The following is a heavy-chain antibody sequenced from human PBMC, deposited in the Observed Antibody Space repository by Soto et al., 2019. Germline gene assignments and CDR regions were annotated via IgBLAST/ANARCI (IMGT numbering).Heavy chain of an antibody. D-gene: IGHD2-2*02. CDR3: AKDKGYCISTSCHIPDV. V-gene: IGHV3-30*18. J-gene: IGHJ6*02. CDR1: GFTFSSYG. CDR2: ISYDGSNK. Sequence: QVQLVESGGGVVQPGRSLRLSCAASGFTFSSYGMHWVRQAPGKGLEWVAVISYDGSNKYYADSVKGRFTISRDNSKNTLYLKMNSLRAEDTAVYYCAKDKGYCISTSCHIPDVWGQGTTVTVSS.